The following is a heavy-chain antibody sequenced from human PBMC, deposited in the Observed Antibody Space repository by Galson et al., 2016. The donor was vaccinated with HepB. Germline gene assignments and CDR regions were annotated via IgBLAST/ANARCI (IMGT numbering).Heavy chain of an antibody. D-gene: IGHD3-10*01. CDR2: ISGSAAST. J-gene: IGHJ4*02. CDR1: GFSFNVYW. CDR3: AKDRLPYGSGSFFPDY. V-gene: IGHV3-23*01. Sequence: SLRLSCAASGFSFNVYWMSWVRQAPGKGLEWVSAISGSAASTYYADSVKGRFTISRDNSKNTLYLQMNSLRAEDTAVYYCAKDRLPYGSGSFFPDYWGQRTLVTVSS.